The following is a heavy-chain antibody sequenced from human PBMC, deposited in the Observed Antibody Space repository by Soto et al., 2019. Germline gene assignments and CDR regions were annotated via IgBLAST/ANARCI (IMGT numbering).Heavy chain of an antibody. V-gene: IGHV1-18*04. D-gene: IGHD6-6*01. Sequence: QVQLVQSGGEVKKPGASVEVSCRTSGYMFTTYGISWVRQAPGQGLEWMAWISAYNGNKKYAQKFQGRVTMTTDTSTSTVSMELRNLRFDDTGTYFCARTGGGMAARPLEYWGQGTLVTVSS. CDR3: ARTGGGMAARPLEY. CDR2: ISAYNGNK. CDR1: GYMFTTYG. J-gene: IGHJ4*02.